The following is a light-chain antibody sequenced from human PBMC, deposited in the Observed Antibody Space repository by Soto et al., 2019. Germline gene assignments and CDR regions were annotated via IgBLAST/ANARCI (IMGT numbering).Light chain of an antibody. J-gene: IGKJ2*01. CDR3: QQYHSYPYT. V-gene: IGKV1-5*03. CDR2: KAS. Sequence: MTQSPATLSVSPGERVTLSCRASQSVYSNLAWYQQKPGKAPKLLIYKASTLESGVPSRFSGSGSGTEFTLTISSLQPDDFATYYCQQYHSYPYTFGQGTKLETK. CDR1: QSVYSN.